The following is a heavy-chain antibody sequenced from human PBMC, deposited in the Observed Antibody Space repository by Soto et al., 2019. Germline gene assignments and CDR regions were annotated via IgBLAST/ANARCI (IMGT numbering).Heavy chain of an antibody. CDR2: IYYSGST. Sequence: QVQLQESGPGLVQPSQTLSLTCTVSGGSIRSGSYFWSWIRQHPGKCLEWIGSIYYSGSTCCNPSLRSRITISVDTSKNQFSPKLSSVTAADTAVYYCARGVAIWGQGTMVTVSS. CDR3: ARGVAI. CDR1: GGSIRSGSYF. J-gene: IGHJ3*02. D-gene: IGHD2-15*01. V-gene: IGHV4-31*03.